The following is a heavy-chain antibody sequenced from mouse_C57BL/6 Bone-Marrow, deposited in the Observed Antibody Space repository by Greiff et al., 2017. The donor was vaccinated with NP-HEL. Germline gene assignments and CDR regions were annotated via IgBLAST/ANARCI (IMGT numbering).Heavy chain of an antibody. CDR1: GFNIKDDY. CDR2: IDPENGDT. J-gene: IGHJ3*01. Sequence: EVQLQQSGAELVRPGASVKLSCTASGFNIKDDYMHWVKQRPEQGLEWIGWIDPENGDTEYASKFQGKATITADTSSNTAYLQLSSLTSEDTAVYYCTRNYDGYPFAYWGQGTLVTVSA. CDR3: TRNYDGYPFAY. D-gene: IGHD2-3*01. V-gene: IGHV14-4*01.